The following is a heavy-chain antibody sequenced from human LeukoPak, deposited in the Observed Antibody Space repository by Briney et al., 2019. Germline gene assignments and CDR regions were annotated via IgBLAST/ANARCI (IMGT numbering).Heavy chain of an antibody. CDR1: GFTFTKSA. D-gene: IGHD3-22*01. CDR3: ARDFDSDGYWVGPLVS. Sequence: GGSLRPSCAASGFTFTKSALHWVRQAPGKGLEWVAVIAYDGVNTYFADSVRGRFTISRDNSKNTLYLEMNSLRPDDTGLYYCARDFDSDGYWVGPLVSWGQGTLVTVSS. J-gene: IGHJ4*02. CDR2: IAYDGVNT. V-gene: IGHV3-30*04.